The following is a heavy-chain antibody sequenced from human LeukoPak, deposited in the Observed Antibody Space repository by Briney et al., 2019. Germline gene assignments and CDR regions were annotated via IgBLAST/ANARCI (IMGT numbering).Heavy chain of an antibody. CDR1: GFTFSNAW. J-gene: IGHJ5*02. V-gene: IGHV3-15*01. D-gene: IGHD2-8*01. CDR3: TRGGPKGYCTNGVCYAYYYDSSGYH. CDR2: IKSKTDGGTT. Sequence: GGSLRLSCAASGFTFSNAWMSWVRQAPGKGLEWVGRIKSKTDGGTTDYAAPVKGRFTISRDDSKNTLYLQMNSLKTEDTAVYYCTRGGPKGYCTNGVCYAYYYDSSGYHWGQGTLVTVSS.